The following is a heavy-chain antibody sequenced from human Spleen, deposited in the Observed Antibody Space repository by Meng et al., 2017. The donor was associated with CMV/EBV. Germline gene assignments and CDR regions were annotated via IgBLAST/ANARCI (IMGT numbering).Heavy chain of an antibody. D-gene: IGHD2-2*01. CDR2: IQYDGTKP. J-gene: IGHJ4*02. CDR1: GFTFRSFG. Sequence: LSCAASGFTFRSFGMHWVRQAPGKGLEWVTFIQYDGTKPQYSDSVKGRFTISRDNSKNMLYLQMNSLRVEDTALYYCAVPAATRSDYWGQGTLVTVS. CDR3: AVPAATRSDY. V-gene: IGHV3-30*02.